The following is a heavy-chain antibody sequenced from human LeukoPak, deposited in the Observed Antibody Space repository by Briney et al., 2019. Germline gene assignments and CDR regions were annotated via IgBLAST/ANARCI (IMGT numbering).Heavy chain of an antibody. CDR1: GYTFTGYY. Sequence: ASVKVSCKASGYTFTGYYMHWVRQAPGQGLEWMGWINPNSGGTNYAQKFQGGVAMTRDTSISTAYMELSRLRSDDTAVYYCARSRGYCSGGSCYSVSYYMDVWGKGTTVTISS. CDR3: ARSRGYCSGGSCYSVSYYMDV. CDR2: INPNSGGT. J-gene: IGHJ6*03. D-gene: IGHD2-15*01. V-gene: IGHV1-2*02.